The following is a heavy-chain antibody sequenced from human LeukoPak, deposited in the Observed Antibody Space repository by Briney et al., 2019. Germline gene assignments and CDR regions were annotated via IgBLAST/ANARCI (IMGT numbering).Heavy chain of an antibody. V-gene: IGHV4-59*01. CDR3: TKGYYEPFDS. Sequence: PSETLSLTCTVSGGSINGYYWTWIRQPPGKGLEWIGCISDSGRTYYNPSLKSRVTISLGTSNNQFSLRLTSVTAADSAMYYCTKGYYEPFDSWGQGALVTVSS. CDR1: GGSINGYY. D-gene: IGHD3-22*01. J-gene: IGHJ4*02. CDR2: ISDSGRT.